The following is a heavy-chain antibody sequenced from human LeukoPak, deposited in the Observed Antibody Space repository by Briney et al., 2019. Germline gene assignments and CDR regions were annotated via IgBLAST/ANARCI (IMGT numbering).Heavy chain of an antibody. CDR3: ARGRTINYYGSGSYYPYGMDV. CDR1: GYTFTSYD. Sequence: ASAKVTCKASGYTFTSYDINWVRQATGQGLEWMGWMNPNSGNTGYAQKFQGRVTMTRNTSTSTAYMELSSLRSEDTAVYYCARGRTINYYGSGSYYPYGMDVWGQGTTVTVSS. CDR2: MNPNSGNT. J-gene: IGHJ6*02. D-gene: IGHD3-10*01. V-gene: IGHV1-8*01.